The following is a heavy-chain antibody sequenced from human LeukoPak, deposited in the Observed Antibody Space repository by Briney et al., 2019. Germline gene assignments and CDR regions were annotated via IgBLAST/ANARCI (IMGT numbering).Heavy chain of an antibody. CDR1: GFTSSSYS. J-gene: IGHJ4*02. CDR3: ARAPHRRASKTFDY. Sequence: GGSLRLSCAASGFTSSSYSMNWVRQAPGKGLEWVSSISSSSSYIYYADSVKGRFTISRDNAKNSLYLQMNSLRAEDTAVYYCARAPHRRASKTFDYWGQGTLVTVSS. V-gene: IGHV3-21*01. CDR2: ISSSSSYI.